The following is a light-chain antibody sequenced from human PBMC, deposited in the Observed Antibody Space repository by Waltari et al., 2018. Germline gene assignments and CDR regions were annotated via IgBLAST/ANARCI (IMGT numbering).Light chain of an antibody. J-gene: IGLJ1*01. V-gene: IGLV2-11*01. CDR3: CAYAGSFTFV. CDR2: DVT. Sequence: QSALTQPRSVSGSPEPSVTISCTGTSSDVGGSKFVSWYQQHPGKAPKVVIYDVTERPSGVPDRFSGSKSGNTASLTISGLQAEDEADYYCCAYAGSFTFVFGTGTKVTVL. CDR1: SSDVGGSKF.